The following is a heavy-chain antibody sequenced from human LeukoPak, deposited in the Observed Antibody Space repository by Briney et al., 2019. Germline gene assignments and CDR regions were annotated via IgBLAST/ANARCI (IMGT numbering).Heavy chain of an antibody. Sequence: ASVKVSCKASGYTFTGYYMHWVRQAPGQGLEWMGWINPNSGGTNYAQKFQGRVTMTRDTSISTAYMELSRLRFDDTAVYYCARDRIAVAGSGRMDAFDIWGQGTMVTVSS. D-gene: IGHD6-19*01. CDR1: GYTFTGYY. CDR3: ARDRIAVAGSGRMDAFDI. J-gene: IGHJ3*02. V-gene: IGHV1-2*02. CDR2: INPNSGGT.